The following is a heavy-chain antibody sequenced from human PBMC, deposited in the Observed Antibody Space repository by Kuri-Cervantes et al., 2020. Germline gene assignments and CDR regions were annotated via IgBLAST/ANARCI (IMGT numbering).Heavy chain of an antibody. CDR1: GFTFSSYA. Sequence: GESLKISCAASGFTFSSYAMNWVRQAPGKGLEWVSVISCSGGSTYYADSVKGRFTISRDNSKNTLYLQMNSLRPEDTALYYCTRGSSGIDYWGQGTLVTVSS. V-gene: IGHV3-23*01. D-gene: IGHD6-19*01. CDR2: ISCSGGST. CDR3: TRGSSGIDY. J-gene: IGHJ4*02.